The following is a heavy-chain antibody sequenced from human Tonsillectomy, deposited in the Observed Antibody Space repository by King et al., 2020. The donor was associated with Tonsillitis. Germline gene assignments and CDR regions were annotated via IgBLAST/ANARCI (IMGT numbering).Heavy chain of an antibody. CDR1: GFTFSSYS. V-gene: IGHV3-21*01. Sequence: VQLVESGGGLVKPGGSLRLSCAASGFTFSSYSMNWVRQAPGKGLEWVSSISSSSSYIYYADSVKGRFTISRDNAKNSLYLQMNSLRADDTAVYYCARDVTGTKAFDYWGQGTLVTVSS. CDR3: ARDVTGTKAFDY. CDR2: ISSSSSYI. J-gene: IGHJ4*02. D-gene: IGHD1-7*01.